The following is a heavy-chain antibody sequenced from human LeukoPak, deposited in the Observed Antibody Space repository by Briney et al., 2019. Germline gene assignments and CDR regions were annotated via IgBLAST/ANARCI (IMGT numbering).Heavy chain of an antibody. CDR2: ISGSGGST. CDR1: GFTFSSYS. Sequence: PGGSLRLSCAASGFTFSSYSMNWVRQAPGRGLEWVSAISGSGGSTYYADSVKGRFTIPRDNSKNTLYLQMNSLRAEDTAVYYCANQISAARTYWGQGTLVTVSS. CDR3: ANQISAARTY. D-gene: IGHD6-6*01. J-gene: IGHJ4*02. V-gene: IGHV3-23*01.